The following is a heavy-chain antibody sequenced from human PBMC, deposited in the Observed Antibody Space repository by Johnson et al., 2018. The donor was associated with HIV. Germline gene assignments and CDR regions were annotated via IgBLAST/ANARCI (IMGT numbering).Heavy chain of an antibody. CDR2: ISYDGSNK. V-gene: IGHV3-30*03. J-gene: IGHJ3*02. CDR3: YCTDHFGAGSESKGTFDI. D-gene: IGHD3-10*01. Sequence: VQLVESGGGVVQPGKSLTLSCVSSGLSFSNLGIHWVRQAPAISYDGSNKYYADSVKGRFTISRDNSKNTLYLQMTSLRQDDTAVYSCYCTDHFGAGSESKGTFDIWGQGTMVTVSS. CDR1: GLSFSNLG.